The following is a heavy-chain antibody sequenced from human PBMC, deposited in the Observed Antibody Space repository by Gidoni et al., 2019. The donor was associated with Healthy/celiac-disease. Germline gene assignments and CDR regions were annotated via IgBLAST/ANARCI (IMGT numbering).Heavy chain of an antibody. CDR1: GGSISSSSYY. J-gene: IGHJ4*02. D-gene: IGHD3-10*01. V-gene: IGHV4-39*07. CDR3: ARDKVIGEVDY. Sequence: QLQLQESGPGLVKPSETLSLTCPVSGGSISSSSYYWGWIRQPPGKGLEWIGSIYYSGSTYYNPSLKSRVTISVDTSKNQFSLKLSSVTAADTAVYYCARDKVIGEVDYWGQGTLVTVSS. CDR2: IYYSGST.